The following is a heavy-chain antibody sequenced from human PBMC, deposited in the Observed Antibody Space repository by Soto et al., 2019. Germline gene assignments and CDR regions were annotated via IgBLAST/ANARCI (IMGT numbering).Heavy chain of an antibody. CDR3: AHPRGYGVFDAYDI. V-gene: IGHV3-30-3*01. Sequence: GGSLRLSCAASGFTFSSYAMHWVRQAPGKGLEWVAVISYDGSNKYYADSVKGRFTISRDNSINTLYLQMNSLRTEDTAVYYCAHPRGYGVFDAYDIWGQGAMVTVSS. J-gene: IGHJ3*02. CDR1: GFTFSSYA. CDR2: ISYDGSNK. D-gene: IGHD4-17*01.